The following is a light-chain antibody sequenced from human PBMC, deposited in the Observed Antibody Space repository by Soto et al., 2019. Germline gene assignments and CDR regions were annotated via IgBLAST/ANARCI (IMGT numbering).Light chain of an antibody. CDR3: QQSYSSLVT. Sequence: DIQMTQSPSSLSASVGDRVTITCRASQSISTYLNWYQQKPGKAPNLLIYAASNLQSGAPSRFSGSGSGTDFSLTISSLQPEDFATYYCQQSYSSLVTFGPGTKVDIK. CDR1: QSISTY. V-gene: IGKV1-39*01. CDR2: AAS. J-gene: IGKJ3*01.